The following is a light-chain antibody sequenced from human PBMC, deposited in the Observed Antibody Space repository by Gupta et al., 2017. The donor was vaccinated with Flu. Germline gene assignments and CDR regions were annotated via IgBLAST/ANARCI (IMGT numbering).Light chain of an antibody. CDR2: NNN. J-gene: IGLJ3*02. CDR3: AAWDDSLNGLWV. V-gene: IGLV1-44*01. CDR1: NSNIGTNV. Sequence: TISCSGANSNIGTNVVSWYQQLPGTAPNLLIYNNNQRPSGVPDRFSGSKSGTSASLAISGLQSEDEAEYYCAAWDDSLNGLWVFGGGTKLTVL.